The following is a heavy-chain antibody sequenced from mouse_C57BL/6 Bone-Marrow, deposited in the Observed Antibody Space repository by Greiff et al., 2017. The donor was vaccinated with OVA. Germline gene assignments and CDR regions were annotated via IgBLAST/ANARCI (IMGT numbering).Heavy chain of an antibody. CDR2: LDPSDSYT. Sequence: QVQLKQPGAELVKPGASVKLSCKASGYTFTSYWMQWVKQRPGQGLEWIGELDPSDSYTNFNQKFKGKATLTVDTSSSTAYMQLSSLTSKGSAVYYCAREGYYYGSSPYYAMDYWGQGTSVTVSA. V-gene: IGHV1-50*01. CDR3: AREGYYYGSSPYYAMDY. D-gene: IGHD1-1*01. J-gene: IGHJ4*01. CDR1: GYTFTSYW.